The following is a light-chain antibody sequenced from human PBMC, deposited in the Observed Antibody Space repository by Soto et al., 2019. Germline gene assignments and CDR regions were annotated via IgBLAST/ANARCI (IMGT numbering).Light chain of an antibody. V-gene: IGKV1-5*01. Sequence: DIHMTQSPSTLPASVGDRVTITCRASQSISIWLDWYQQKPGTAPKVLIYHASTLQSGVPSRFSGSGSGTEFTLTISSLQPEDFAPYYCQQDYTASPPTYGGGTKVDIK. CDR2: HAS. CDR1: QSISIW. J-gene: IGKJ4*01. CDR3: QQDYTASPPT.